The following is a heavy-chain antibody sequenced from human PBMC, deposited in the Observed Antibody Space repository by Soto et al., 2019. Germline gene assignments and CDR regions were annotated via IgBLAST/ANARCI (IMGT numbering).Heavy chain of an antibody. V-gene: IGHV1-18*01. J-gene: IGHJ6*02. CDR3: AREGVAPYYYYGMDV. Sequence: ASVKVSCKASGYTFTRSGISWVRQAPGQGLEGMGWISTYSGDTNYAQTFQGRVTMTTDTSTSTVHMEVRSLRSDDTAVYYCAREGVAPYYYYGMDVWGQGTPVTVSS. D-gene: IGHD5-12*01. CDR2: ISTYSGDT. CDR1: GYTFTRSG.